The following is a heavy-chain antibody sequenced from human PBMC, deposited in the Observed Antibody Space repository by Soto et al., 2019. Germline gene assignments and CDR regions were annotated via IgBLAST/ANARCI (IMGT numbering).Heavy chain of an antibody. CDR2: IYPGDSDT. V-gene: IGHV5-51*01. CDR1: GYSFTSYW. J-gene: IGHJ5*02. CDR3: ARLVRYCSSTSCPNWFDP. D-gene: IGHD2-2*01. Sequence: GESLKISFKGSGYSFTSYWIGWVRQMPGKGLEWMGIIYPGDSDTRYSPSFQGQVTISADKSISTAYLQWSSLKASDTAMYYCARLVRYCSSTSCPNWFDPWGQGTLVTVSS.